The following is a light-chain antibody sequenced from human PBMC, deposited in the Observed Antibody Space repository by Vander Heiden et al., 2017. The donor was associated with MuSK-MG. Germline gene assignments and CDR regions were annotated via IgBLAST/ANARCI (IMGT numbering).Light chain of an antibody. J-gene: IGKJ1*01. CDR1: QSISSY. CDR3: QQSYSTSTRT. V-gene: IGKV1-39*01. CDR2: AAS. Sequence: DIQLTQSPSSLSASVGDRVTITCRASQSISSYLNWYQQKPGKAPKLLIYAASSLQSGVPSRFSGSGSGTDFTLTISSLQPEDFATYYCQQSYSTSTRTFGQGTKVEIK.